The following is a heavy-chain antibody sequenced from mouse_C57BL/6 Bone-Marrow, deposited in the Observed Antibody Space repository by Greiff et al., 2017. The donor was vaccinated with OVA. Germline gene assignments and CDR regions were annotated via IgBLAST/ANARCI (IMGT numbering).Heavy chain of an antibody. D-gene: IGHD1-1*02. CDR1: GYAFTNYL. V-gene: IGHV1-54*01. J-gene: IGHJ1*03. Sequence: VQLQQSGAELVRPGTSVKVSCKASGYAFTNYLIEWVKQRPGQGLEWIGVINPGSGGTNYNEKFKGKATLTADKSSSTAYMQRSSLTSEDSAVYVCAGYYGGYYWYFDVWGTGTTVTVSS. CDR2: INPGSGGT. CDR3: AGYYGGYYWYFDV.